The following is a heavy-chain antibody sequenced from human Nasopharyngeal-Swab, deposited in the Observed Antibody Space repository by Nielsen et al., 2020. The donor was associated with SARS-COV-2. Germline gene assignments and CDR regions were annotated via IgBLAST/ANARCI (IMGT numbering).Heavy chain of an antibody. J-gene: IGHJ3*02. Sequence: SVKVSCKASGYTFTSYGISWVRQAPGQGLEWMGGIIPIFGTANYAQKFQGRVTITADESTSTAYMELSSLRSEDTAVYYCARVAHYYDSSGYPYAFDIWGQGTMVTVSS. CDR1: GYTFTSYG. D-gene: IGHD3-22*01. CDR3: ARVAHYYDSSGYPYAFDI. V-gene: IGHV1-69*13. CDR2: IIPIFGTA.